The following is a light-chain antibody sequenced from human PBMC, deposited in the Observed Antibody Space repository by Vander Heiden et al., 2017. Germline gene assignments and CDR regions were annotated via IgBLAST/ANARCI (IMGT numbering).Light chain of an antibody. CDR1: QSISSY. V-gene: IGKV1-39*01. CDR3: QQSYSTPHT. Sequence: DIQMTQSPSSLSASVGDRVTITCRASQSISSYLNWYQQKPGKAPKLLIYAASSLQSGVPSRFTGSGSGTDFTLTISRLQPEDFATYYSQQSYSTPHTFGQGTKMEIK. CDR2: AAS. J-gene: IGKJ2*01.